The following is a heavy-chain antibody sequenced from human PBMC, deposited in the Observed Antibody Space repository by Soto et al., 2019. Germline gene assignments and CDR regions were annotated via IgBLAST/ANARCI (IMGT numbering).Heavy chain of an antibody. CDR2: ISGSGGST. J-gene: IGHJ6*03. Sequence: GGSLRLSCAASGFTFSSYAMSWVRQAPGKGLEWVSAISGSGGSTYYADSVKGRFTISRDNSKNTLYLQMNSLRAEDTAVYYCAKAKLPSYYYYMDVWGKGTTVTVSS. D-gene: IGHD1-7*01. CDR3: AKAKLPSYYYYMDV. CDR1: GFTFSSYA. V-gene: IGHV3-23*01.